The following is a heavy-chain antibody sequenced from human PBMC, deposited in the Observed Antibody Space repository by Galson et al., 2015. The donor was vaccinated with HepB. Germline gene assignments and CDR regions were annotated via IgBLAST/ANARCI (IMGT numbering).Heavy chain of an antibody. Sequence: SLRLSCAASGFTFSGFSINWVRQAPGKGLEWISFISARSTYIYYAQSVKGRFTISRANATSSVYLEMNSLRVDDTAVYYCARGLTGDYVFDYWGQGTLVTVSS. CDR1: GFTFSGFS. J-gene: IGHJ4*02. V-gene: IGHV3-21*06. CDR2: ISARSTYI. D-gene: IGHD4-17*01. CDR3: ARGLTGDYVFDY.